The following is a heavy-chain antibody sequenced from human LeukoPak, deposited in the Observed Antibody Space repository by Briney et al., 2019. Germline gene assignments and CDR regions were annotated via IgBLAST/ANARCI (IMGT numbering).Heavy chain of an antibody. Sequence: PGGSLRLSCAASGFTFSSYAMSWVRQAPGKGLEWVSAISGSGGSTYYADSVKGRFTISRDNSKNTLYLQMNSLRAEDTAVYYCAKDILVNYDILTGYPSAFDIWGQGTMVTVSS. CDR1: GFTFSSYA. V-gene: IGHV3-23*01. CDR3: AKDILVNYDILTGYPSAFDI. J-gene: IGHJ3*02. D-gene: IGHD3-9*01. CDR2: ISGSGGST.